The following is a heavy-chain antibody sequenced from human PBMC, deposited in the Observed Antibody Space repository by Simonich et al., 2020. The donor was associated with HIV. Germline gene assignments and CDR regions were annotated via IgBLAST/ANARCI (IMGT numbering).Heavy chain of an antibody. CDR3: VTDKGYCSGGSCYQDAFDI. D-gene: IGHD2-15*01. CDR2: IYPGESDT. V-gene: IGHV5-51*03. Sequence: EVQLVQSGAEVKKPGESLKISCKGSGYSFTSYCIGWVRQMPGKGLDGMGIIYPGESDTRYSPSFQGQVTISADKSISTAYLQWSSLKASDTAMYYCVTDKGYCSGGSCYQDAFDIWGQGTMVTVSS. J-gene: IGHJ3*02. CDR1: GYSFTSYC.